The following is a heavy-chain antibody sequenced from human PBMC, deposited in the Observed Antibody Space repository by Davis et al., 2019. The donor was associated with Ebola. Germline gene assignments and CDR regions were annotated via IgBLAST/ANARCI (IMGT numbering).Heavy chain of an antibody. D-gene: IGHD6-13*01. CDR3: AKDLASSSIAALIGY. CDR1: GFTFSSYW. CDR2: IKQDGSEK. J-gene: IGHJ4*02. Sequence: GESLKISCAASGFTFSSYWMSWVRQAPGKGLEWVANIKQDGSEKYYVDSVKGRFTISRDNAKNSLYLQMNSLRAEDTAVYYCAKDLASSSIAALIGYWGQGTLVTVSS. V-gene: IGHV3-7*03.